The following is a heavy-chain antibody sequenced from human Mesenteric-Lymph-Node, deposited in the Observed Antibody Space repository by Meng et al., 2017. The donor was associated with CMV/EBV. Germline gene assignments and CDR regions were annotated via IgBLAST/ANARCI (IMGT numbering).Heavy chain of an antibody. V-gene: IGHV4-61*01. J-gene: IGHJ3*02. CDR3: APQELSRPFDI. D-gene: IGHD3-16*02. CDR1: GGSVSGGSYY. Sequence: SETLSLTCTVSGGSVSGGSYYWSWIRQPPGKGLEWIGYIYYSGSPNCNPSLKSRVTISVDTSKNQFSLNLTSVTAADAAVYYCAPQELSRPFDIWGQGTMVTV. CDR2: IYYSGSP.